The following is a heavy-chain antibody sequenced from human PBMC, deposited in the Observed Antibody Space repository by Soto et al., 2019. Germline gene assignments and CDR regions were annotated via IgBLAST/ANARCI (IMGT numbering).Heavy chain of an antibody. CDR2: ISSSSNSI. Sequence: GGSLRLSCAASGFTFSSYSMNWVRQAPGKGLEWVSYISSSSNSIYYADSVKGRFTISRGNAKNSLHLQMNSLRAEDTAVYYGASPVECSTTSCIRWAQGTLVTFSS. D-gene: IGHD2-2*01. CDR3: ASPVECSTTSCIR. V-gene: IGHV3-48*01. J-gene: IGHJ4*02. CDR1: GFTFSSYS.